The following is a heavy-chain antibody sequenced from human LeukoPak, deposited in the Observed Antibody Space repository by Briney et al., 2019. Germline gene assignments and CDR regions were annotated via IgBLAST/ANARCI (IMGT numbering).Heavy chain of an antibody. V-gene: IGHV3-21*01. CDR2: ISSSSSYI. J-gene: IGHJ4*02. CDR3: ATVNCGGDCYSPSYFDY. Sequence: GGSLRLSCAASGFTFSSYSMNWVRQASGKGLEWVSSISSSSSYIYYADSVKGRFTISRDNAKNSLYLQMNSLRAEDTAVYYCATVNCGGDCYSPSYFDYWGQGALVTVSS. D-gene: IGHD2-21*02. CDR1: GFTFSSYS.